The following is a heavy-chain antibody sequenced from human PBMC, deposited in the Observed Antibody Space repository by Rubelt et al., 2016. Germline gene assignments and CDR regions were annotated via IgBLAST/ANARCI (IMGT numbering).Heavy chain of an antibody. Sequence: ISSGGYYWSWIRQHPGKGLEWIGYIYYSKRASYNTYLKSRVTISVDTSKNQFSLRLSSVTAADTAVYYCARGYGSGSYFGYWGQGTLVTVSS. D-gene: IGHD3-10*01. CDR1: ISSGGYY. V-gene: IGHV4-31*02. CDR3: ARGYGSGSYFGY. CDR2: IYYSKRA. J-gene: IGHJ4*02.